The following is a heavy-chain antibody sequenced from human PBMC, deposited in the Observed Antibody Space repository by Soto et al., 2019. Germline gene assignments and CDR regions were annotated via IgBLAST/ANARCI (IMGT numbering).Heavy chain of an antibody. CDR2: TYYRSKWHN. CDR3: ARDGSAFRWYFDV. CDR1: GDSVSSVTAT. D-gene: IGHD6-19*01. J-gene: IGHJ2*01. V-gene: IGHV6-1*01. Sequence: VQLQQSGPGLVKPSQTLSLMCDISGDSVSSVTATWSWIRQSPSRGLEWLGRTYYRSKWHNDYSMSGKRRLVITPARSKTQVSRQLNSVTPEDTATYFCARDGSAFRWYFDVWGRGTLSTVSS.